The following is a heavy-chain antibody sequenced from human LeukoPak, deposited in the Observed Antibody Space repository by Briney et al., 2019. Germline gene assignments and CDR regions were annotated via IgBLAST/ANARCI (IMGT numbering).Heavy chain of an antibody. J-gene: IGHJ4*02. CDR1: GYTFTGYY. D-gene: IGHD3-22*01. Sequence: ASVKVSCKASGYTFTGYYMHWVRQAPGQGLEWMGWINPNSGGTNYAQKFQGRVTMTRDTSISTAYMELSRLRSDDTAVYYCAREAEGTMIVVVSLDYWGQGTLVTVSS. CDR2: INPNSGGT. V-gene: IGHV1-2*02. CDR3: AREAEGTMIVVVSLDY.